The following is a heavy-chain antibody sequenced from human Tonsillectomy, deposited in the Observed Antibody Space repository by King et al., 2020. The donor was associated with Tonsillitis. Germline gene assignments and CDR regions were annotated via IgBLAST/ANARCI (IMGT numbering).Heavy chain of an antibody. J-gene: IGHJ5*02. CDR2: IRGSSSYI. CDR1: GFTFSSYS. D-gene: IGHD2-2*02. V-gene: IGHV3-21*01. CDR3: AGAGPSYQLLYLNWFDP. Sequence: VQLVESGGGLVKPGGSLRLSCTASGFTFSSYSMNWVRQPPGGGLEWVSSIRGSSSYIYYPVSVKGCFTIYRDNAKNSLSLQMNSLRDEDTAVYYCAGAGPSYQLLYLNWFDPWGQGTLVTVSS.